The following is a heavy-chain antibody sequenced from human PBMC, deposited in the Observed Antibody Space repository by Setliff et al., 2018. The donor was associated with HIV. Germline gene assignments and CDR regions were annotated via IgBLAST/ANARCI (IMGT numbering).Heavy chain of an antibody. CDR2: ISPDDSDT. CDR3: ARHFGISYRSPFDP. V-gene: IGHV5-51*01. CDR1: GYVFTNYW. D-gene: IGHD3-3*01. J-gene: IGHJ5*02. Sequence: PGESLKISCKSSGYVFTNYWIGWVRQMPGKGLEWMGIISPDDSDTRYSPSFQGQVTISVDKSTSTAYLQWSSLKASDSAIYYCARHFGISYRSPFDPWGQGPLVTVSS.